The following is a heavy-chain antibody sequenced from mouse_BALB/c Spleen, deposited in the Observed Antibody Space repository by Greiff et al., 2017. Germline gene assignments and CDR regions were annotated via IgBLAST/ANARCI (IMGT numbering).Heavy chain of an antibody. D-gene: IGHD1-1*01. CDR3: ARGDYYGSSDYAMDY. CDR2: IDPANGNT. Sequence: EVQLQQSGAELVKPGASVKLSCTASGFNIKDTYMHWVKQRPEQGLEWIGRIDPANGNTKYDPKFQGKATITADTSSNTAYLQLRSLTSEDTAVYYCARGDYYGSSDYAMDYWGQGTSVTVSS. J-gene: IGHJ4*01. CDR1: GFNIKDTY. V-gene: IGHV14-3*02.